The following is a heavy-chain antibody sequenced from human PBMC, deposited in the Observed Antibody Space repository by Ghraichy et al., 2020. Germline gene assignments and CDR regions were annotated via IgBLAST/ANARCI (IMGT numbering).Heavy chain of an antibody. CDR1: GFTFSSYA. J-gene: IGHJ4*02. D-gene: IGHD3-3*01. V-gene: IGHV3-23*01. Sequence: GESLNISCAASGFTFSSYAMSWVRQAPGKGLEWVSAISGSGGSTYYADSVKGRFTISRDNSKNTLYLQMNSLRAEDTAVYYCAKDLYYDFWSGYDHWGQGTLVTVSS. CDR2: ISGSGGST. CDR3: AKDLYYDFWSGYDH.